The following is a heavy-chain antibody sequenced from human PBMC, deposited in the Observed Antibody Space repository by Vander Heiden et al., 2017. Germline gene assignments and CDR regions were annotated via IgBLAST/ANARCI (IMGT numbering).Heavy chain of an antibody. V-gene: IGHV4-39*01. D-gene: IGHD3-3*01. Sequence: QLQLQESGPGLVKPSETLSLTCTVSGGSISSSSYYWGWIRQPPGKGLEWIGSIYYSGSTYYNPSLKSRVTISVDTSKNQFSLKLSSVTAADTAVYYCARHITPSITIFGVVGYYYYGMDVWGQGTTVTVSS. CDR3: ARHITPSITIFGVVGYYYYGMDV. J-gene: IGHJ6*02. CDR2: IYYSGST. CDR1: GGSISSSSYY.